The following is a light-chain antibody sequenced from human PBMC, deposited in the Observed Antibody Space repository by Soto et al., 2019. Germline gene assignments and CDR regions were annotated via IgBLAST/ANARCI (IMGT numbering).Light chain of an antibody. CDR3: QHYNSYSEA. V-gene: IGKV1-27*01. CDR2: SAS. J-gene: IGKJ1*01. CDR1: QDITSY. Sequence: DIQLTQSPSSLSASVGDRVPITCRVSQDITSYLNWYRQKPGKIPKVLIYSASNLHSGVPSRFSGSASGTEFTLTISSLQPDDFATYYCQHYNSYSEAFGQGTTVDIK.